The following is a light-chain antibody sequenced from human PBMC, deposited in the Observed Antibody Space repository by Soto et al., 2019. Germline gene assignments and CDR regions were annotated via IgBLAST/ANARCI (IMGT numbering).Light chain of an antibody. V-gene: IGKV1-5*01. CDR1: QSVSSW. J-gene: IGKJ1*01. CDR3: QQYNSYSQT. CDR2: DAS. Sequence: IQMTPSPSTLSASVGDRVSITCRASQSVSSWLAWYQQKPGKAPKLLIYDASGLEGGVPSRFSGSGSGTEFTLTISSLQPDDFATYYCQQYNSYSQTFGQGTKVDIK.